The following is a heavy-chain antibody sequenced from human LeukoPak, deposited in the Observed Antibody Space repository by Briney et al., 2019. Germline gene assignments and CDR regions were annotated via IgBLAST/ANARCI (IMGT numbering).Heavy chain of an antibody. Sequence: SETLFLTCTVSGGSISSYYWSWIRQPPGKGLEWIGYIYYSGSTNYNPSLKSRVTISVDTSKNQFSLKLSSVTAADTAVYYCARHEGWFDPWGQGTLVTVSS. J-gene: IGHJ5*02. V-gene: IGHV4-59*08. CDR2: IYYSGST. CDR3: ARHEGWFDP. CDR1: GGSISSYY.